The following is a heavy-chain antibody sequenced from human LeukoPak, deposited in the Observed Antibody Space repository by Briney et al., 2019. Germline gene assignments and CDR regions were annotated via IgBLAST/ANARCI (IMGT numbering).Heavy chain of an antibody. CDR2: INPNSGGT. CDR3: ARDHSNDFWSGSGPLYYMDV. J-gene: IGHJ6*03. CDR1: GYTFTSYA. D-gene: IGHD3-3*01. V-gene: IGHV1-2*02. Sequence: ASVKVSCKASGYTFTSYAMNWVRQAPGQGLEWMRWINPNSGGTNYAQKFQGRVTMTRDTSISTAYMELSRLRSDDTAVYYCARDHSNDFWSGSGPLYYMDVWGKGTTVTVSS.